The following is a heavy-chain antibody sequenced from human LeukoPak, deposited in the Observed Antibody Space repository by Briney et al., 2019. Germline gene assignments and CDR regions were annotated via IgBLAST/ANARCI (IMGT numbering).Heavy chain of an antibody. J-gene: IGHJ4*02. Sequence: SETLSLTCTVSGGSISSGGYYWSWIRQHPGKGLEWSVYIYYSGSTYYNPSLKSRVTISVDTSKNQFSLKLSSVTAADTAVYYCARGARAAALGIAYYFDYWGQGTLVTVSS. CDR2: IYYSGST. V-gene: IGHV4-31*03. CDR3: ARGARAAALGIAYYFDY. CDR1: GGSISSGGYY. D-gene: IGHD6-13*01.